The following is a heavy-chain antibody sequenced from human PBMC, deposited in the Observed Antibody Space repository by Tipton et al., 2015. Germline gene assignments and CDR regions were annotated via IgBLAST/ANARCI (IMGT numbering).Heavy chain of an antibody. D-gene: IGHD6-6*01. CDR2: ISSSSSYI. V-gene: IGHV3-21*04. J-gene: IGHJ4*02. Sequence: SLRLSCAASGFTVSSNYMNWVRQAPGKGLEWVSSISSSSSYIYYADSVKGRFTISRDNTKNSLYLQMSSLRAEDTAVYYCATEIGVSARSFDYWGQGTLVTVSS. CDR3: ATEIGVSARSFDY. CDR1: GFTVSSNY.